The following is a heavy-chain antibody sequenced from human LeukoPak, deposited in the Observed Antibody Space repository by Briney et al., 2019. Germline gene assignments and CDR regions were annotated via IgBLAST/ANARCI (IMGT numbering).Heavy chain of an antibody. CDR2: MKQDGSEI. D-gene: IGHD6-13*01. J-gene: IGHJ4*02. V-gene: IGHV3-7*01. Sequence: HPGGSLRLSCAASGFTFGRYWMSWVRQAPGKGLEWVANMKQDGSEIYYVDTVKGRFTISRDNAENSLYLQMNSLRAEDTAVYYCARAGSAWYTPDYWGQGALVTVSS. CDR1: GFTFGRYW. CDR3: ARAGSAWYTPDY.